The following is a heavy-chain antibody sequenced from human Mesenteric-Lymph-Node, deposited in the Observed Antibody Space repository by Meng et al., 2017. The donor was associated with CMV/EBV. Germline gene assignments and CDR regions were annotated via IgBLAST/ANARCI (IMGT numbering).Heavy chain of an antibody. Sequence: SGYTVSDYGIHWVRQAPGQGLEWMGWINTNTGNPTCAQGFTGRFVFSLDTSVSTAYLQISSLKAEDTAVYYCARYTSSWDLNWFDPWGQGTLVTVSS. CDR1: GYTVSDYG. CDR2: INTNTGNP. CDR3: ARYTSSWDLNWFDP. V-gene: IGHV7-4-1*02. J-gene: IGHJ5*02. D-gene: IGHD6-13*01.